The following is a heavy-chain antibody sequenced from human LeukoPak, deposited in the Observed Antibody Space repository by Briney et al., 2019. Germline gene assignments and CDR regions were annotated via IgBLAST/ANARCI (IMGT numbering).Heavy chain of an antibody. J-gene: IGHJ4*02. CDR1: GFTFSSYS. CDR2: ISSSSSYI. V-gene: IGHV3-21*01. Sequence: PGGSLRLSCAASGFTFSSYSMNWVRPAPGKGLEWVSSISSSSSYIYYADSVKGRFTISRDNAKNSLYLQMNSLRAEDTAVYYCATLHTLDFDYWGQGTLVTVSS. D-gene: IGHD5-18*01. CDR3: ATLHTLDFDY.